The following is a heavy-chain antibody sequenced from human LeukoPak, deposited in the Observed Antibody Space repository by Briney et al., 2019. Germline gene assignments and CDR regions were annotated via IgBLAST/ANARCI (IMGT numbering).Heavy chain of an antibody. CDR1: GFTFSSYG. CDR3: ARGPY. V-gene: IGHV3-30*05. CDR2: ISYDGSNK. J-gene: IGHJ4*02. Sequence: GGSLRLSCAASGFTFSSYGMHWVRQAPGKGLEWVAVISYDGSNKYYADSVKGRFTISRDNPKNTLYLQMNSLRAEGTAVYYCARGPYWSQGTLVTVSS.